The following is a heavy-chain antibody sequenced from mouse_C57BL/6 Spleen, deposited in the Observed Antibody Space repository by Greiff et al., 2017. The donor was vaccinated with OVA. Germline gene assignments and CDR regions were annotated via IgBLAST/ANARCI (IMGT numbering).Heavy chain of an antibody. Sequence: QVQLQQPGAELVKPGASVKMSCKASGYTFTSYWITWVKQRPGQGLEWIGDIYPGSGSTNYNEKFKSKATLTVDTSSSTAYMQLSSLTSEDSAVYYCARRDYGSSYVYWYFDVWGTGTTVTVSS. CDR2: IYPGSGST. D-gene: IGHD1-1*01. CDR1: GYTFTSYW. V-gene: IGHV1-55*01. J-gene: IGHJ1*03. CDR3: ARRDYGSSYVYWYFDV.